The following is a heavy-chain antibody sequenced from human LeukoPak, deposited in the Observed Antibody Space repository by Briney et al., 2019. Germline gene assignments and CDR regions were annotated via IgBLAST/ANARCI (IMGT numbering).Heavy chain of an antibody. J-gene: IGHJ6*03. CDR3: ARGRCSSTSCHYYYYYYMDV. D-gene: IGHD2-2*01. Sequence: GGSLRLSCAASGFIFSNYDMHWVRQGTGNGLEWVSAFHTAGDTHYAGSVKGRFTVSRDNSKNTLYLQMNSLRAEDTAVYYCARGRCSSTSCHYYYYYYMDVWGKGTTVTVSS. V-gene: IGHV3-13*01. CDR2: FHTAGDT. CDR1: GFIFSNYD.